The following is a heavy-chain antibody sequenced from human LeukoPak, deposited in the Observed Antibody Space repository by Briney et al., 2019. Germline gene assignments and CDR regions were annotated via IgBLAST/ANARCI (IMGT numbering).Heavy chain of an antibody. CDR2: INHSGST. Sequence: KPAETLSLTCAVYGGSFSGYYWSWIRQPPGKVLEWIGEINHSGSTNYNPSLKSRVTISVDTSKNQFSLKLSSVTAADTAVYYCARHYYYDSSGYYSVIDAFDIWGQGTMVTVSS. CDR3: ARHYYYDSSGYYSVIDAFDI. CDR1: GGSFSGYY. J-gene: IGHJ3*02. D-gene: IGHD3-22*01. V-gene: IGHV4-34*01.